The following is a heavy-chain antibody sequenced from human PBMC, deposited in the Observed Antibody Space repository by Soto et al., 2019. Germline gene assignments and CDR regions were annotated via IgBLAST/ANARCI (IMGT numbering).Heavy chain of an antibody. J-gene: IGHJ3*02. Sequence: QVQLVESGGGVVQPGRSLRLSCAASGFTFSSYGMHWVRQAPGKGLEWVAVISYDGSNKYYADSVKGRFTISRDNSKNRQYLQMNSLRAEDTAVYYCAKSYDSSGGDAFDIWVQGRMVTVSS. V-gene: IGHV3-30*18. D-gene: IGHD3-22*01. CDR2: ISYDGSNK. CDR1: GFTFSSYG. CDR3: AKSYDSSGGDAFDI.